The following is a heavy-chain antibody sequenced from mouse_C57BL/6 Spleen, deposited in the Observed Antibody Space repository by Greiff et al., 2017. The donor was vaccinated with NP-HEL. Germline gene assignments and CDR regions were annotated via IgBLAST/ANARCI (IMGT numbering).Heavy chain of an antibody. CDR2: ISDGGSYT. Sequence: EVKVVESGGGLVKPGGSLKLSCAASGFTFSSYAMSWVRQTPEKRLEWVATISDGGSYTYYPDNVKGRFTISRDNAKNNLYLQMSHLKSEDTAMYYCARTSNGLYYFDYWGQGTTLTVSS. V-gene: IGHV5-4*03. J-gene: IGHJ2*01. CDR1: GFTFSSYA. D-gene: IGHD1-2*01. CDR3: ARTSNGLYYFDY.